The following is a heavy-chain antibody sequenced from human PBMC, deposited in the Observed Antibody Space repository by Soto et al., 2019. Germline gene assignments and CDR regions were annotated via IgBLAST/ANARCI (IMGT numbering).Heavy chain of an antibody. Sequence: GGSLRLSCAASGFTFSSYAMHWVRQAPGKGLEWVAVISYDGSNKYYADSVKGRFTISRDNSKNTLYLQMNSLRAEDTAVYYCAREGYSSSSLVYYYYYGMDVWGQGTTVTVSS. J-gene: IGHJ6*02. V-gene: IGHV3-30-3*01. CDR3: AREGYSSSSLVYYYYYGMDV. CDR2: ISYDGSNK. D-gene: IGHD6-6*01. CDR1: GFTFSSYA.